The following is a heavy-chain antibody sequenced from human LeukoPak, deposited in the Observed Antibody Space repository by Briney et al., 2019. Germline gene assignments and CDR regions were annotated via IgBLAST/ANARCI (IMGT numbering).Heavy chain of an antibody. CDR1: GFTFSDSA. J-gene: IGHJ4*02. CDR2: IRSKSNNYAT. CDR3: TRHVPNSGYANFDY. Sequence: GGSLRLSCGASGFTFSDSAMHWVRQASGKGLEWVGRIRSKSNNYATAYAASVNGRFNISRDDSKNTAYLQMNSLKTEDTAVYYCTRHVPNSGYANFDYWGQGTLVTVSS. D-gene: IGHD5-12*01. V-gene: IGHV3-73*01.